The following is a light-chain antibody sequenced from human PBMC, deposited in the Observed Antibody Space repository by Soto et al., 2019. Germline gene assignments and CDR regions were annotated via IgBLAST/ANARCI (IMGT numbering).Light chain of an antibody. CDR3: QQYGSSPWT. J-gene: IGKJ1*01. Sequence: EIVLTQSPGTLSLSPGERATLSCRASQSVSSSYLAWYQQKPGQAPRPLIYGASSRAIGIPDRFSGSGSGTDFTLTISRLEPEDLAVYYSQQYGSSPWTFGQGTKLEIK. CDR1: QSVSSSY. CDR2: GAS. V-gene: IGKV3-20*01.